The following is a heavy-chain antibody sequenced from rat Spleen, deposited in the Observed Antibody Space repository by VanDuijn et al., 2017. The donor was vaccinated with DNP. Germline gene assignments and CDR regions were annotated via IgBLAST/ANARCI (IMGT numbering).Heavy chain of an antibody. CDR3: VRWNSGHFDY. D-gene: IGHD4-3*01. V-gene: IGHV5-22*01. Sequence: EVQLVESGGGLVQSGRSLKLSCAASGFTFSDHNMAWVRQVPAKGLEWVAYIGSAAYAPYYGDSVKGRFTISRDNAKSTLYLQMNSLRSEDMATYYCVRWNSGHFDYWGQGVMVTVSS. J-gene: IGHJ2*01. CDR2: IGSAAYAP. CDR1: GFTFSDHN.